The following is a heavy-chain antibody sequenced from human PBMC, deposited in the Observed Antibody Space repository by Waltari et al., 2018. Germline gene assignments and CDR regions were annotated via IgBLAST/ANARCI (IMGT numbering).Heavy chain of an antibody. D-gene: IGHD3-22*01. CDR3: VRDSSGTY. J-gene: IGHJ4*02. V-gene: IGHV3-74*01. CDR2: SKREGRST. Sequence: EVQLVESGGGLVQPGGSLRLSCAASGFTFSSHWMYWVSQTPGKGLGCGEVSKREGRSTSYADSVKGRVTISRDNAKNTLYLQMNSLRAEDTAVYYCVRDSSGTYWGQGTQVTVSS. CDR1: GFTFSSHW.